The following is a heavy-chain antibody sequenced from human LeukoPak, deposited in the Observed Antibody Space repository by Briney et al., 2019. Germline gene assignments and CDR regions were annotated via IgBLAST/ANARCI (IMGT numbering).Heavy chain of an antibody. CDR2: INPNSGGT. D-gene: IGHD2-15*01. J-gene: IGHJ5*02. Sequence: ASVKVSCKASGYTFTGYYIDWVRQAPGQGLEWMGCINPNSGGTNYAQKFQGWVTMTRDTSISTAYMELSSLTSDDTAVFYCAKSLRYCSGGSCSWGQGTLVTVSS. V-gene: IGHV1-2*04. CDR1: GYTFTGYY. CDR3: AKSLRYCSGGSCS.